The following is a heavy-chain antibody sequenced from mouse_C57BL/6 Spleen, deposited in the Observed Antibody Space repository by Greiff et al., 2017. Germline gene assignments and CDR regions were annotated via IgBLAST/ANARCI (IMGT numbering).Heavy chain of an antibody. J-gene: IGHJ4*01. CDR1: GYAFSSYW. D-gene: IGHD2-5*01. CDR3: ARPNAYYSNYEAMDY. CDR2: IYPGDGDT. V-gene: IGHV1-80*01. Sequence: QVQLKQSGAELVKPGASVKISCKASGYAFSSYWMNWVKQRPGKGLEWIGQIYPGDGDTNYNGKFKGKATLTADKSSSTAYMQLSSLTSEDSAVYFGARPNAYYSNYEAMDYWGQGTSVTVSS.